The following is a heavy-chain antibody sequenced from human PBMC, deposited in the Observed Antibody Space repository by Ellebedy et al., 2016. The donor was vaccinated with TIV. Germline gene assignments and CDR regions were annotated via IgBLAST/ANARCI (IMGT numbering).Heavy chain of an antibody. Sequence: GESLKISCAASGFTFSRFGMHWVRPAPGKGLEWVAVVADDGNAKVYADSVKGRFTISRDNSKTTLYMQMNGRRPEDTAVYYCAREAAWGQWYYDLWGRGTLVTVSS. V-gene: IGHV3-30*03. D-gene: IGHD3-16*01. CDR3: AREAAWGQWYYDL. CDR2: VADDGNAK. J-gene: IGHJ2*01. CDR1: GFTFSRFG.